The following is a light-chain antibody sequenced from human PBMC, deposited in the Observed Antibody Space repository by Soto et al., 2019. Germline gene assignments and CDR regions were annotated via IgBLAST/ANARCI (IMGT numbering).Light chain of an antibody. J-gene: IGLJ3*02. Sequence: QPVLTQPPSASGTPGQRVTISCSGSSSNIGSNYVYWYQQLPGTAPKLLIYRNNQRPSGVPDRFSGSKSGTSASLAISGLRSEDEAHYYCAAWDDSLSGWVFGGGTQLTVL. CDR3: AAWDDSLSGWV. CDR1: SSNIGSNY. CDR2: RNN. V-gene: IGLV1-47*01.